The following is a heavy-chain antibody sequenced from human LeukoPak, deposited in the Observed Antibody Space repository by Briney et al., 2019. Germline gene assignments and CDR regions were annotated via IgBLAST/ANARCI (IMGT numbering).Heavy chain of an antibody. CDR1: GYTFTSYA. CDR3: ARVLYGSGSYLPINDY. D-gene: IGHD3-10*01. V-gene: IGHV1-3*03. J-gene: IGHJ4*02. Sequence: ASVKVSCKASGYTFTSYAMHWVRQAPGQRLEWMGWINAGNGNTKYSQEFQGRVTITRDTSASTAYMELSSLRSEDMAVYYCARVLYGSGSYLPINDYWGQGTLVTVSS. CDR2: INAGNGNT.